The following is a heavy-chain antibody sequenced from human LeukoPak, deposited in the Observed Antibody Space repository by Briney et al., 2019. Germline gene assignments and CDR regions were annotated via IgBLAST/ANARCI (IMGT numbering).Heavy chain of an antibody. J-gene: IGHJ4*02. V-gene: IGHV3-21*01. CDR1: GFTFSSYS. Sequence: PGGSLRLSCAASGFTFSSYSMNWVRRAPGKGLEWVSSISSSSYIYYADSVKGRFTISRDNAKNSLYLQMNSLRAEDTAVYYCARLARGYYFDYWGQGTLVTVSS. D-gene: IGHD3-10*01. CDR3: ARLARGYYFDY. CDR2: ISSSSYI.